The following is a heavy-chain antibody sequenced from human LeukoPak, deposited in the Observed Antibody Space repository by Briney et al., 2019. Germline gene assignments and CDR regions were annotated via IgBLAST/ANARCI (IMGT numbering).Heavy chain of an antibody. CDR1: GCSISSSSYY. Sequence: SETLSLTCTVSGCSISSSSYYWVWIRQPPGKGLEWIGSIYYSGSTYYNPSLKSRVTISVDTSKNQFSLKLSSVTAADTAVYYCARIVGATLFDYWGQGTLVTVSS. J-gene: IGHJ4*02. CDR2: IYYSGST. D-gene: IGHD1-26*01. CDR3: ARIVGATLFDY. V-gene: IGHV4-39*01.